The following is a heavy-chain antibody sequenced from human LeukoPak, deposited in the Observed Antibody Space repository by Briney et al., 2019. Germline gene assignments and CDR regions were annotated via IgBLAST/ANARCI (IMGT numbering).Heavy chain of an antibody. J-gene: IGHJ6*03. CDR3: AKGIRRLVGTIPGLRRDHYMDV. D-gene: IGHD1-26*01. CDR2: ISGSGFTI. V-gene: IGHV3-48*01. CDR1: GFTFNTYG. Sequence: QAGGSLRLSCAVSGFTFNTYGMTWVRQAPGKGLEWISYISGSGFTIHYADSVKGRFTISRDNSKKMLYLQMNSLRAEDTAVYYCAKGIRRLVGTIPGLRRDHYMDVWGKGTTVTVSS.